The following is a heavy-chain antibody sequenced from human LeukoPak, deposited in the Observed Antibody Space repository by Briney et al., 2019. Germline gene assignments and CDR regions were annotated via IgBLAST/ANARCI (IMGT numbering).Heavy chain of an antibody. V-gene: IGHV3-48*03. J-gene: IGHJ6*02. Sequence: PGGSLRLSCEASGFNFSTYEVTWVSQAAGKGLEWVSYISRSGSDIHYAESVKGRFTISRDNAKNSVFLQMNSLRVEDTAVYYCARDLPSVINTYGVAIAKGMDVWGQGTTVIVSS. CDR3: ARDLPSVINTYGVAIAKGMDV. CDR2: ISRSGSDI. D-gene: IGHD3-3*02. CDR1: GFNFSTYE.